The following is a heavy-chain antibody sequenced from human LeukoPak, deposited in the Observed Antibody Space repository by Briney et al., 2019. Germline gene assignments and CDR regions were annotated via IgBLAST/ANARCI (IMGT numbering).Heavy chain of an antibody. CDR3: AKSRDSGYSYGHYYYYGMDV. CDR2: ISYDGSNK. Sequence: GGSLRLSCAASGFTFSSYAMHWVRQAPGKGLEWVAVISYDGSNKYFADSVKGRFTISRDNSKNTLHLQMNSLRAEDTAVYYCAKSRDSGYSYGHYYYYGMDVWGQGTMVTVSS. D-gene: IGHD5-18*01. V-gene: IGHV3-30-3*02. J-gene: IGHJ6*02. CDR1: GFTFSSYA.